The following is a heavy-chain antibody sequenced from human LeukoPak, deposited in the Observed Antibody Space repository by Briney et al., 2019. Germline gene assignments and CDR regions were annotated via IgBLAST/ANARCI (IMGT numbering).Heavy chain of an antibody. CDR3: AREYRPYGSGAYGMDV. Sequence: PGGSLRLPCAASGFTFSSYEMNWVRQAPGKGLEWVSYISSSGSTIYYADSVKGRFTISRDNAKNSLYLQMNSLRAEDTAVYYCAREYRPYGSGAYGMDVWGQGTTVTVSS. CDR1: GFTFSSYE. J-gene: IGHJ6*02. CDR2: ISSSGSTI. D-gene: IGHD3-10*01. V-gene: IGHV3-48*03.